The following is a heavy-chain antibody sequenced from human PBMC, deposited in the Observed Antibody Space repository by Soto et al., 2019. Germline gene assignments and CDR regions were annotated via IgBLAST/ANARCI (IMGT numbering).Heavy chain of an antibody. CDR2: ISSSVSYT. V-gene: IGHV3-11*06. CDR3: AKASGRETKRFDS. D-gene: IGHD6-25*01. J-gene: IGHJ4*02. CDR1: GFTFSDYY. Sequence: QVQVVESGGGLVKPGGSLRLSCAASGFTFSDYYMTWIRQAPGKGLEWVSYISSSVSYTNYADSVKGRFTISRDNAKNSVYLQMNSLGAEDTAVYYCAKASGRETKRFDSWGQGTLVTVSS.